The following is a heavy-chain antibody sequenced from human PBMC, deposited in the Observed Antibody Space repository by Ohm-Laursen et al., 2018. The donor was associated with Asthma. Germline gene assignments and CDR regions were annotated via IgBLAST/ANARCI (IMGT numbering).Heavy chain of an antibody. CDR2: IYYSGST. V-gene: IGHV4-61*08. CDR1: GGSITSDGYY. CDR3: ARYCGGDCYSGWIFDY. D-gene: IGHD2-21*02. J-gene: IGHJ4*02. Sequence: GTLSLTCTVSGGSITSDGYYWSWIRQLPGKGLEWIGYIYYSGSTNYNPSLKSRVTISVDTSKNQFSLKLSSVTAADMAVYYCARYCGGDCYSGWIFDYWGQGTLVTVSS.